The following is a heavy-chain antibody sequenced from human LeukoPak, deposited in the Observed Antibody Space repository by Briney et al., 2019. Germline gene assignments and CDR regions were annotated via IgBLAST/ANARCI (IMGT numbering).Heavy chain of an antibody. J-gene: IGHJ4*02. Sequence: GGSLRLSRAASEFTFSSYAMSWVRQAPGKGLEWVSAISVSGGSTYYADSVKGRFTISRDNSKNTLYLQMNSLRAEDTAVYYCAKTPTVVPAAYDYWGQGTLVTVSS. CDR3: AKTPTVVPAAYDY. CDR1: EFTFSSYA. CDR2: ISVSGGST. V-gene: IGHV3-23*01. D-gene: IGHD2-2*01.